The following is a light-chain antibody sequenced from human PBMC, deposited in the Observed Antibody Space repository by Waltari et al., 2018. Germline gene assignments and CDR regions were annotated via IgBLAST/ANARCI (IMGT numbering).Light chain of an antibody. J-gene: IGKJ1*01. Sequence: EIVMTQSPATLSVSPGERVTLSCRASKSVSSNLAWYQQKPGQAPRLLIYGASTRATGIPARFSGSGSGTEFTLTIGSLQSEDFGVYYCQQYNKWPPWTFGQGTKVEIK. V-gene: IGKV3-15*01. CDR3: QQYNKWPPWT. CDR2: GAS. CDR1: KSVSSN.